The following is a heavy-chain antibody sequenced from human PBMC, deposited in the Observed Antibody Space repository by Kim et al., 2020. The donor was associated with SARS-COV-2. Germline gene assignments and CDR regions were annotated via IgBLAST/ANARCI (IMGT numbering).Heavy chain of an antibody. V-gene: IGHV1-3*01. Sequence: ASVKVSCKASGFTFIKSAIHWVRQAPGQGLEWIGWIHAGNGRTKYSQKLEGRLTITRDTSANVAYMELSSLTSADTATYYCARISDFPGGSWGYFFDYWGQGALVSVSS. D-gene: IGHD1-26*01. CDR2: IHAGNGRT. CDR3: ARISDFPGGSWGYFFDY. J-gene: IGHJ4*02. CDR1: GFTFIKSA.